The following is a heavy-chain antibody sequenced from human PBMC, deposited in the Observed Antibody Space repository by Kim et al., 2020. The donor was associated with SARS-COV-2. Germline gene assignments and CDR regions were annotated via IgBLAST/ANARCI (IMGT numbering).Heavy chain of an antibody. CDR2: IYYSGGT. D-gene: IGHD3-22*01. V-gene: IGHV4-59*01. J-gene: IGHJ4*02. CDR3: ARGTHYYDGAYFDY. Sequence: SETLSLICTVSDGSISSYYWSWIRQPPGKGLEWIGYIYYSGGTNYNPSLNSRVTISVDTSKNQLSLKVKSVTAADTAVYYCARGTHYYDGAYFDYWGQGTLVTVS. CDR1: DGSISSYY.